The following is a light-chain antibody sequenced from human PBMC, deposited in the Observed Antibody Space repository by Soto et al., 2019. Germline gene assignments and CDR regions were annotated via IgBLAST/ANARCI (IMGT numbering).Light chain of an antibody. Sequence: QCVLKHSPSGSGIPVHRRIISYTESSSNIKSNYVYWYQQLPGTAPKLLIYRNDQRPSGVPDRFSGSKSGTSASLAISGLRSEEEADYYCATWDDSLSGYVFGTGTKVTVL. CDR1: SSNIKSNY. V-gene: IGLV1-47*01. J-gene: IGLJ1*01. CDR2: RND. CDR3: ATWDDSLSGYV.